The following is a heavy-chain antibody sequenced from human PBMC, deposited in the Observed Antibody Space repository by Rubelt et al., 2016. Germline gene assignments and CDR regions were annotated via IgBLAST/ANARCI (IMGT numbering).Heavy chain of an antibody. CDR2: IGGSGSDT. J-gene: IGHJ5*02. V-gene: IGHV3-23*04. CDR3: ASRSSGANSAFDR. D-gene: IGHD6-19*01. CDR1: GFTFSNYA. Sequence: EVQLVESGGGLVQPGGSLRVSCAASGFTFSNYAMHWVRQAPGKGLEWVSAIGGSGSDTNYADSVKGRFTIYRDNAKNSLYLQMNSLRVEDTAVYHCASRSSGANSAFDRWGQGTQVTVSS.